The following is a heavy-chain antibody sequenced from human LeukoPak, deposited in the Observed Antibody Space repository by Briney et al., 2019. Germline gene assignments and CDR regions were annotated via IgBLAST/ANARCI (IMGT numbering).Heavy chain of an antibody. CDR2: IYYSGST. CDR1: GGSINSYY. D-gene: IGHD3-22*01. J-gene: IGHJ4*02. V-gene: IGHV4-59*01. Sequence: SETLSLTCTVSGGSINSYYWSWIWQPPGKGLEWIGYIYYSGSTNYKPSLKSRVTISVETSKNQFSLKLRSVTAADTAVYYCARVTGYMIEDYFDYWGQGTLVTVSS. CDR3: ARVTGYMIEDYFDY.